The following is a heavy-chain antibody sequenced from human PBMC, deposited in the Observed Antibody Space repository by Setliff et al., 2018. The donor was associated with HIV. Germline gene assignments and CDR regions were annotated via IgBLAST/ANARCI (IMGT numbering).Heavy chain of an antibody. Sequence: LRLSCAASGFTFGSYAMHWVRQAPGKGLEWVAVISYDGSYKYYADSVKGRFTISRDNAKNSLYLQMNSLRAEDTAMYYCARQPTDTSGYNNWFDSWGQGTLVTVSS. J-gene: IGHJ5*01. CDR3: ARQPTDTSGYNNWFDS. D-gene: IGHD3-3*01. CDR1: GFTFGSYA. CDR2: ISYDGSYK. V-gene: IGHV3-30*04.